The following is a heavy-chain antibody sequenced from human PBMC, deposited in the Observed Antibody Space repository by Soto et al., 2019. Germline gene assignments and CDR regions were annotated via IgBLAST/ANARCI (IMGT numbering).Heavy chain of an antibody. V-gene: IGHV3-23*01. Sequence: GSLRLSCAASGFTFSSYAMSWVRQAPGKGLEWVSAISGSGGSTYYADSVKGRFTISRDNSKNTLYLQMNSLRAEDTAVYYCAKVDLEWLAPPHYYYYYGMDVWGQGTTVTVSS. CDR1: GFTFSSYA. D-gene: IGHD6-19*01. J-gene: IGHJ6*02. CDR3: AKVDLEWLAPPHYYYYYGMDV. CDR2: ISGSGGST.